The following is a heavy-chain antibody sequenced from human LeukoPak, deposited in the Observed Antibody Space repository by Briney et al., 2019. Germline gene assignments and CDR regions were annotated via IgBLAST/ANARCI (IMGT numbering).Heavy chain of an antibody. V-gene: IGHV5-51*01. D-gene: IGHD3-16*02. J-gene: IGHJ4*02. Sequence: GESLKISCNGSGYSFTSYWIGWVRQMPGKGLEWMGIVYPGDSDTRYSPSFQGQVTISADKSISTAYLQWSSLKASDTAMYYCARHSDYVWGSYRPIRYWGQGTLVTVSS. CDR3: ARHSDYVWGSYRPIRY. CDR2: VYPGDSDT. CDR1: GYSFTSYW.